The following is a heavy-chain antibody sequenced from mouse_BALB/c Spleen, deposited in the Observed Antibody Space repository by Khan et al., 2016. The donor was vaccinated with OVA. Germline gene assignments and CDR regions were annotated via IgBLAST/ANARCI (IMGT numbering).Heavy chain of an antibody. J-gene: IGHJ2*01. CDR3: DRHEDT. Sequence: QVQLQESGPGLVAPSQSLSITCTVSGFSLTSHGVHWVRQPPGKGLEWLGVIWAGGSPNYNSALMSRLSISKDNSKSQVFLKMNSLQTDDTALYXRDRHEDTWGQGTTLTVPS. CDR2: IWAGGSP. CDR1: GFSLTSHG. V-gene: IGHV2-9*02.